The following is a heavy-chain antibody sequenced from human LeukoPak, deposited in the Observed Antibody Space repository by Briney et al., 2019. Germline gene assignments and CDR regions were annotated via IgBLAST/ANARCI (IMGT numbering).Heavy chain of an antibody. CDR1: GFTFSSYS. Sequence: PGVSPRLSCAASGFTFSSYSMNWVRQAPGKGLELVSYISSSSSTIYYADSVKGRFTISRDNAKNLLYLQMNSLRAEDTAVYYCASSPRGYSYGVGYYYYMDVWGKGTTVTVSS. V-gene: IGHV3-48*01. CDR2: ISSSSSTI. CDR3: ASSPRGYSYGVGYYYYMDV. D-gene: IGHD5-18*01. J-gene: IGHJ6*03.